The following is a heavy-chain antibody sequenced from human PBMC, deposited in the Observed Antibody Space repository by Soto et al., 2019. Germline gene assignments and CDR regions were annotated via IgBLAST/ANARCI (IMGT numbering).Heavy chain of an antibody. V-gene: IGHV1-69*13. D-gene: IGHD5-12*01. CDR2: IIPMFVTP. Sequence: SVKVSCKASGGTFSSYSINWVRQAPGQGLEWMGGIIPMFVTPNYAPTFQGRVTITADESTNTAYMELSSLISEDTAVYYCARDFGDGYNIGAFDFWGQGTMVTVSS. CDR3: ARDFGDGYNIGAFDF. CDR1: GGTFSSYS. J-gene: IGHJ3*01.